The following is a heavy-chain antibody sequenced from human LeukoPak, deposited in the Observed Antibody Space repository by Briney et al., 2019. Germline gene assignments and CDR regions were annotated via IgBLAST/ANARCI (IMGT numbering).Heavy chain of an antibody. CDR3: ARWYSSSWIDY. V-gene: IGHV3-30-3*01. CDR2: ISYDGSNK. J-gene: IGHJ4*02. D-gene: IGHD6-13*01. Sequence: EGSLRLSCAASGFTFSSYAMHWVRQAPGKGLEWVAVISYDGSNKYYADSVKGRFTISRDNSKNTLYLQMNSLRAEDTAVYYCARWYSSSWIDYWGQGTLVTVSS. CDR1: GFTFSSYA.